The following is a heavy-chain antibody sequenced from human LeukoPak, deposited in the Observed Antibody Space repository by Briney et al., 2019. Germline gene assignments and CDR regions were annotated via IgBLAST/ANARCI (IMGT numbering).Heavy chain of an antibody. CDR1: GGSISSYY. CDR3: ASDIVVVPAARYRAFDI. CDR2: IYTSGST. D-gene: IGHD2-2*01. J-gene: IGHJ3*02. V-gene: IGHV4-4*07. Sequence: ASETLSLTCTVSGGSISSYYWSWIRQPAGKGLEWIGRIYTSGSTNYNPSLKSQVTMSVDTSKNQFSLKLSSVTAADTAVYYCASDIVVVPAARYRAFDIWGQGTMVTVSS.